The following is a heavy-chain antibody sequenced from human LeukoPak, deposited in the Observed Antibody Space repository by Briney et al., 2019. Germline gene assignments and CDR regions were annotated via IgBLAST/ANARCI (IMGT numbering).Heavy chain of an antibody. D-gene: IGHD4-17*01. J-gene: IGHJ5*02. CDR1: GFTFSTYA. CDR2: ISGSGGNT. V-gene: IGHV3-23*01. CDR3: ASSGVKSVTTHGP. Sequence: GGSLGLSCAASGFTFSTYAMSWVRQAPGKGLEWVSAISGSGGNTYYADSVKGRFTISRDNSKNMLNLQMDSLRAEDTAVYYCASSGVKSVTTHGPWGQGTLVTVSS.